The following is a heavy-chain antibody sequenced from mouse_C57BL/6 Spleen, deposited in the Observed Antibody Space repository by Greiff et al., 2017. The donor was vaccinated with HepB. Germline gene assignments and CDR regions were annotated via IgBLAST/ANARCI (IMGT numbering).Heavy chain of an antibody. J-gene: IGHJ4*01. D-gene: IGHD4-1*01. V-gene: IGHV5-17*01. CDR3: ARLTGDYYYAMDY. CDR2: ISSGSSTI. CDR1: GFTFSDYG. Sequence: EVHLVESGGGLVKPGGSLKLSCAASGFTFSDYGMHWVRQAPEKGLEWVAYISSGSSTIYYADTVKGRFTISRDNAKNTLFLQMTSLRSEDTAMYYCARLTGDYYYAMDYWGQGTSVTVSS.